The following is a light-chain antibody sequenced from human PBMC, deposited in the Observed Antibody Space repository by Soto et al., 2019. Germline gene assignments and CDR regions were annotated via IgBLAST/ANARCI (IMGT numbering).Light chain of an antibody. V-gene: IGKV3-20*01. J-gene: IGKJ3*01. CDR1: QSVSSSY. CDR2: GAS. CDR3: QQYGSSPLFT. Sequence: EIVLTQSPGTLSLSPGERATLSCRASQSVSSSYLAWSQQKPGQAPRLLIYGASSRATGIPDRFSGSGSGTAFALTISRLEPEDFAVYYCQQYGSSPLFTFGPGTKVDIK.